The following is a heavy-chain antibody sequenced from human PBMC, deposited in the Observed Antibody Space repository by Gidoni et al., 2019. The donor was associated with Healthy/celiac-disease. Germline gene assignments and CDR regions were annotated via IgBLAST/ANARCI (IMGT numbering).Heavy chain of an antibody. Sequence: QLQLQESGPGLVKPSETLSLTCTVSGGSISSRSYYWGWIRQPPGKGLEWIGSIYYSGSTYYNPSLKSRVTISVDTSKNQFSLKLSSVTAADTAVYYCARQKYEWHQPFDYWGQGTLVTVSS. V-gene: IGHV4-39*01. CDR3: ARQKYEWHQPFDY. D-gene: IGHD3-3*01. CDR2: IYYSGST. J-gene: IGHJ4*02. CDR1: GGSISSRSYY.